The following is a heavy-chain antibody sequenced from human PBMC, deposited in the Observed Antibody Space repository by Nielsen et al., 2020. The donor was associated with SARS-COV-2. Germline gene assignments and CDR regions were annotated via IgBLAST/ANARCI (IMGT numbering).Heavy chain of an antibody. CDR1: GGSISSYY. V-gene: IGHV4-59*08. CDR2: IYYSGST. J-gene: IGHJ4*02. Sequence: SETLSLTCTVSGGSISSYYWSWIRQPPGKGLEWIGYIYYSGSTNYNPPRKSRVTMSLDTSKSQFSLKLSSVTAADTAVYYCARLRGGTYYTNFDYWGQGTLVTVSS. CDR3: ARLRGGTYYTNFDY. D-gene: IGHD1-26*01.